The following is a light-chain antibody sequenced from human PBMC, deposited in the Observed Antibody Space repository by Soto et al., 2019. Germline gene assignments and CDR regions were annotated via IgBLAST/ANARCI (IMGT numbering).Light chain of an antibody. CDR2: AAS. CDR1: QSIGTY. CDR3: QQYYIYPPT. Sequence: AIRMTQSPSSFSASTGDRVTITCRASQSIGTYLAGYQQIPGRAPKLLIFAASTLQRGVPSRFSGSGSGTDFTLTISCLQSEDFATYYCQQYYIYPPTFGGGTKVEIK. V-gene: IGKV1-8*01. J-gene: IGKJ4*01.